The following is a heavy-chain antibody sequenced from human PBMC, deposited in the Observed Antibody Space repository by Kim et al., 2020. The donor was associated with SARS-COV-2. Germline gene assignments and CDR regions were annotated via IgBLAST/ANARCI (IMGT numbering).Heavy chain of an antibody. CDR3: AKDYYDYVWGSYGPGY. V-gene: IGHV3-9*01. D-gene: IGHD3-16*01. J-gene: IGHJ4*02. Sequence: DSVKGRFTISRDNAKNSLYLQMNSLRAEDTALYYCAKDYYDYVWGSYGPGYWGQGTLVTVSS.